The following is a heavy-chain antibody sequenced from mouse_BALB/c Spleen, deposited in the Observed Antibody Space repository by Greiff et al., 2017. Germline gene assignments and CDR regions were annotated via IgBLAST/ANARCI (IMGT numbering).Heavy chain of an antibody. V-gene: IGHV5-4*02. D-gene: IGHD1-1*01. CDR1: GFTFSDYY. CDR3: ARRGYGSSYFYAMDY. Sequence: EVMLVESGGGLVKPGGSLKLSCAASGFTFSDYYMYWVRQTPEKRLEWVATISDGGSYTYYPDSVKGRFTISRDNAKNNLYLQMSSLKSEDTAMYYCARRGYGSSYFYAMDYWGQGTSVTVSS. CDR2: ISDGGSYT. J-gene: IGHJ4*01.